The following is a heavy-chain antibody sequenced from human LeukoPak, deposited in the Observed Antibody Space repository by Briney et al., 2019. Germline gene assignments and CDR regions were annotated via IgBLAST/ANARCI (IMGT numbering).Heavy chain of an antibody. Sequence: ASVKVSCKASGYTFTSYYMHWVRQAPGQGLEWMGILNPSGGSTSYAQKFQGRVTMTRDTSTSTVYMELSSLRSEDTAVYYCARVSDYVWGSYRSYYYYGMDVWGQGTTVTVSS. D-gene: IGHD3-16*02. CDR1: GYTFTSYY. CDR3: ARVSDYVWGSYRSYYYYGMDV. J-gene: IGHJ6*02. CDR2: LNPSGGST. V-gene: IGHV1-46*01.